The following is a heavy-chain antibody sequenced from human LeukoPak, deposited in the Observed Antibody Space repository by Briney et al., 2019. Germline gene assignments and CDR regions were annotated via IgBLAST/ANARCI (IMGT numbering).Heavy chain of an antibody. CDR3: ARGSQLVGEGWFDP. Sequence: ASVKVSCKPSGYTFSDYAFSWVRQAPGQGLEWMGWIGPNNGNTNYAQKFQGWVTMTRDTSISTAYMELSRLRSDDTAVYYCARGSQLVGEGWFDPWGQGTLVTVSS. CDR1: GYTFSDYA. J-gene: IGHJ5*02. CDR2: IGPNNGNT. V-gene: IGHV1-2*04. D-gene: IGHD6-13*01.